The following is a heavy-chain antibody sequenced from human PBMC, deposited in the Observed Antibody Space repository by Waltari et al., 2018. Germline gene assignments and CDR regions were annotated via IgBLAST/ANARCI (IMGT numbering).Heavy chain of an antibody. CDR1: GASVSGGSYF. D-gene: IGHD3-22*01. Sequence: QVQLQESGPGLVKPSQTLSLTCTVSGASVSGGSYFWNWIRQPAGKGLEWIARIHTTGRTDYNPSLQSLVTISADTSKNELSLKMSSVTAADTAVYYCARSGYDSTEGWLDPWGPGTLVTVSS. V-gene: IGHV4-61*02. J-gene: IGHJ5*02. CDR2: IHTTGRT. CDR3: ARSGYDSTEGWLDP.